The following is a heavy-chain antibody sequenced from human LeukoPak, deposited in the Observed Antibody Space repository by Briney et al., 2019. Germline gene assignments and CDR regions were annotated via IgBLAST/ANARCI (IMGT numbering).Heavy chain of an antibody. V-gene: IGHV3-9*01. CDR3: AGYCSGGSCTTFDY. CDR1: GFTFDDYA. J-gene: IGHJ4*02. D-gene: IGHD2-15*01. Sequence: PGGSLRLSCEASGFTFDDYAMHWVRQAPGKGLEWVSGISWNSGSIGYADSVKGRFTISRDNAKNSLYLQMNSLRAEDTALYYCAGYCSGGSCTTFDYWGQGTLVTVSS. CDR2: ISWNSGSI.